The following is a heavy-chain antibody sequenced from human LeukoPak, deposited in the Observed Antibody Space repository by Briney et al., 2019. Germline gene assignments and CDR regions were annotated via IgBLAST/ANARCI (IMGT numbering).Heavy chain of an antibody. CDR1: GYTFTSYG. D-gene: IGHD6-6*01. V-gene: IGHV1-69*04. CDR2: IIPILGIA. J-gene: IGHJ4*02. CDR3: ARAGHIVAARRGTQFDY. Sequence: GASVKVSCKASGYTFTSYGISWVRQAPGQGLEWMGRIIPILGIANYAQKFQGRVTITADKSTSTAYMELSSLRSEDTAVYYCARAGHIVAARRGTQFDYWGQRTLVTVSS.